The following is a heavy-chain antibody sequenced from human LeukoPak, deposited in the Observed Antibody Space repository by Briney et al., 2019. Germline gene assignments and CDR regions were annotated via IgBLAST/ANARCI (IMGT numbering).Heavy chain of an antibody. Sequence: ASVKVSCKASGYTFTSYDINWVRQATGQGLEWMGWMNPNSGNTGYAQKFQGRVTMTRNTSISTAYMELSSLRSEDTAVYYCAKQGKTRNWNYYQAKPVHWGQGTLVTVSS. CDR3: AKQGKTRNWNYYQAKPVH. CDR2: MNPNSGNT. CDR1: GYTFTSYD. V-gene: IGHV1-8*01. D-gene: IGHD1-7*01. J-gene: IGHJ4*02.